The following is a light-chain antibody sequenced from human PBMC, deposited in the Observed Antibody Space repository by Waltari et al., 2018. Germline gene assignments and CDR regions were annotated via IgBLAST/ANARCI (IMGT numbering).Light chain of an antibody. CDR2: ENS. CDR3: AAWDDGLRGPA. J-gene: IGLJ2*01. Sequence: QSVLTQSPSVSETPGQKITIPCSGSHSNIGSNFVNWYQQVPGTAPKLLIYENSQRPTGVPDRFSASKSGTSASLAISGLQSQDEADYYCAAWDDGLRGPAFGGGTKVTVL. V-gene: IGLV1-47*01. CDR1: HSNIGSNF.